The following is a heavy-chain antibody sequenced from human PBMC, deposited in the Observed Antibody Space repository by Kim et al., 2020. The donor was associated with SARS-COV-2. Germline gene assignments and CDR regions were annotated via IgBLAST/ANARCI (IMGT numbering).Heavy chain of an antibody. CDR3: TSITMVRGVIVDY. D-gene: IGHD3-10*01. J-gene: IGHJ4*02. CDR2: ISSSSSYI. CDR1: GFTFSSYS. Sequence: GGSLRLSCAASGFTFSSYSMNWVRQAPGKGLEWVSSISSSSSYIYYADSVKGRFTISRDNAKNSLYLQMNSLRAEDTAVYYCTSITMVRGVIVDYWGQGTLVTVSS. V-gene: IGHV3-21*01.